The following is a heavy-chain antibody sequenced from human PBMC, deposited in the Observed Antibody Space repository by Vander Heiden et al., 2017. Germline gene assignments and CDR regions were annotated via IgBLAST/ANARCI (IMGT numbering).Heavy chain of an antibody. D-gene: IGHD3-22*01. CDR1: GGTFSSYA. CDR2: IIPIFGTA. V-gene: IGHV1-69*01. Sequence: QVQLVQSGAEVKKLGPSVKVSCKASGGTFSSYAISWGRQAPGQGLEWMGGIIPIFGTANYAQKFQGRVTITADESTSTAYMELSSLRSEDTAVYYCARDPGTYYYDSSGYQYYYYYGMDVWGQGTTVTVSS. J-gene: IGHJ6*02. CDR3: ARDPGTYYYDSSGYQYYYYYGMDV.